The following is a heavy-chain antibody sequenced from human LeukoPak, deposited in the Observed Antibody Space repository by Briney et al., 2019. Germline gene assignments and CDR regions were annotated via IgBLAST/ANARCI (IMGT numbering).Heavy chain of an antibody. J-gene: IGHJ4*02. D-gene: IGHD6-13*01. CDR2: IYYSGST. V-gene: IGHV4-39*07. CDR3: ARRRVNQALSSSSWYRPYFDY. CDR1: GGSISSGSYY. Sequence: PSQTLSLTCTVSGGSISSGSYYWGWIRQPPGKGLEWIGSIYYSGSTYYNPSLKSRVTMSVDTSKNQFSLKLSSVTAADTAVYYCARRRVNQALSSSSWYRPYFDYWGQGTLVTVSS.